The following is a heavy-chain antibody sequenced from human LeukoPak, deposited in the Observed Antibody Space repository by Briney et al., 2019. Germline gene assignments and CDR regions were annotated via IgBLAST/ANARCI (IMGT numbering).Heavy chain of an antibody. V-gene: IGHV1-2*02. Sequence: ASVKVSCKASGYTFTDHYMHWVRQAPGQGLEWMGWVIPNSGGTHYAQNFQGRVTMTRDTSISTAYMELSRLRSDDTAVYYCARGSRWFDPWGQGTLVTV. J-gene: IGHJ5*02. CDR2: VIPNSGGT. CDR3: ARGSRWFDP. CDR1: GYTFTDHY.